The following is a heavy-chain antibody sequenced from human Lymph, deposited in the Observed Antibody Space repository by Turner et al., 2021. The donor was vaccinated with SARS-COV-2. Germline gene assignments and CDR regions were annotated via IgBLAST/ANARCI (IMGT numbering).Heavy chain of an antibody. CDR1: GFIVSSNY. V-gene: IGHV3-53*02. D-gene: IGHD1-1*01. CDR2: IYSGGST. J-gene: IGHJ6*02. Sequence: EVQLVETVGGLIQPGVFLRLSCAASGFIVSSNYMNWVRQAPGKGLEWVSLIYSGGSTYYADSVKGRFTISRDKSKNTLYLQMNSLRAEDTAVYYCARDLQLYGMDVWGQGTTVTVSS. CDR3: ARDLQLYGMDV.